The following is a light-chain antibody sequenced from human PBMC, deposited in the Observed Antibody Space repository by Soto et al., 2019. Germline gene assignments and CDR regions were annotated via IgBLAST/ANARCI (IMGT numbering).Light chain of an antibody. V-gene: IGLV3-21*02. CDR2: DDS. CDR1: NIGDKN. Sequence: SYELAQPPSVSVAPGQTARITCGVNNIGDKNVHWYQQKPGQVPVLVVYDDSVRPSGIPERLSGSNSGNTATLTISSVEAGDEADYYCQVWDTSSDRSYVFGTGTKVTVL. CDR3: QVWDTSSDRSYV. J-gene: IGLJ1*01.